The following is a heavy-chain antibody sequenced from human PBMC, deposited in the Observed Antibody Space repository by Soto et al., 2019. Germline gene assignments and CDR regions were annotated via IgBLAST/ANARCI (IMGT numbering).Heavy chain of an antibody. CDR2: IDPSGGRP. Sequence: QVHLVQSGAEVKKPGASVKVSCKTSGYTFVSYYIQWVRQAPGQGLEWMGVIDPSGGRPTYAQNFQGRVTMTREMSTGTVYMELSSLQSEDTAVYFCARDASPGYFDYWGQGTLVTVSS. V-gene: IGHV1-46*01. CDR1: GYTFVSYY. CDR3: ARDASPGYFDY. J-gene: IGHJ4*02.